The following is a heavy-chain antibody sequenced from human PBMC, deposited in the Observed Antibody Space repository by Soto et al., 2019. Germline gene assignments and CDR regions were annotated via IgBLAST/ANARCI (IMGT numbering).Heavy chain of an antibody. CDR1: GETFSSYD. CDR3: ARGPRNYYYYMDV. Sequence: PAWSTELACAACGETFSSYDLDWVCQATGKGLEWVSAIGTAGDTYYPGSVKGRFTISRENAKNSLYLQMNSLRAGDTAVYYCARGPRNYYYYMDVWGKGTTVTVFS. V-gene: IGHV3-13*01. J-gene: IGHJ6*03. D-gene: IGHD7-27*01. CDR2: IGTAGDT.